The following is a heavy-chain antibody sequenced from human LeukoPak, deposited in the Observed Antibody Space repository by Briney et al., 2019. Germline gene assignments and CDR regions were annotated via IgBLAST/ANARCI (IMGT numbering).Heavy chain of an antibody. J-gene: IGHJ4*02. Sequence: GKSLRLSCAASGFTFDAYAMHWVRQAPGKGLEWVSVIYSGGNTYYADSVKGRFTISRDNSKNTVYLQMNSVRVEDTAVYYCARDDLGIDYWGQGTLVTVSS. CDR3: ARDDLGIDY. V-gene: IGHV3-53*01. CDR2: IYSGGNT. CDR1: GFTFDAYA. D-gene: IGHD7-27*01.